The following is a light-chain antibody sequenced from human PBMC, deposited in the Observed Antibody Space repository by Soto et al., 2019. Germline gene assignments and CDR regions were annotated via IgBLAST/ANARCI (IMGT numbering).Light chain of an antibody. Sequence: ETKMTRSPDTLSVALGERATLSCRASQSLRSSLAWYQQKSGQAPRLLIYDASTRATGIPARFSGSGSGTDFTLTISGLQSEHGACYYCQKYNNLHETFGPGTKVDI. V-gene: IGKV3-15*01. CDR3: QKYNNLHET. J-gene: IGKJ1*01. CDR1: QSLRSS. CDR2: DAS.